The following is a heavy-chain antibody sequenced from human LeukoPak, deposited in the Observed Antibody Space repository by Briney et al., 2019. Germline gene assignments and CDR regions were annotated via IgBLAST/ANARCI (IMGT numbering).Heavy chain of an antibody. CDR2: ISYDGSNK. CDR1: GFTFSSYG. CDR3: ARDYSGSPYYGMDV. Sequence: GRSLRLSCAASGFTFSSYGMHWVRQAPGKGLEWVAVISYDGSNKYYADSVKGRFTISRDNSKNTLYLQMNSLRAEDTAVYYCARDYSGSPYYGMDVWGLGTTVTVSS. J-gene: IGHJ6*02. V-gene: IGHV3-30*03. D-gene: IGHD1-26*01.